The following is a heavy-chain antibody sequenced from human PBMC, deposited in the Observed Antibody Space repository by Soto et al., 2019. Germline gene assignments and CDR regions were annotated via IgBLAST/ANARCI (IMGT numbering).Heavy chain of an antibody. CDR1: GFTFSNAW. Sequence: GGSLRLSSAASGFTFSNAWMSWVRHAPGKGLEWVGRIKSKTGRETTHYAAPVKGRFSISRDDSKNTLYLQMDSLKTEDTAVYYCTTTPTVTSDSYYYYGLDVWAQGTTVTVSS. D-gene: IGHD4-4*01. J-gene: IGHJ6*02. CDR3: TTTPTVTSDSYYYYGLDV. V-gene: IGHV3-15*01. CDR2: IKSKTGRETT.